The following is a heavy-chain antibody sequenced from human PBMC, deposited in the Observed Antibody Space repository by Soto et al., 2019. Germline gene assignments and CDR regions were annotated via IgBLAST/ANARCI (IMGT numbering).Heavy chain of an antibody. V-gene: IGHV3-53*01. CDR1: GFTVGNNY. CDR2: IYSTGTT. Sequence: EVQLVESGGGLIPPGGSLKLSCAASGFTVGNNYMSWVRQAPGKGLEWVSLIYSTGTTKYADSLKGRFTVSRDNAKNTLYLQINSLRAEDTAVYYSAKDGRGSESHYNGFGYWGQGTLVTVSS. J-gene: IGHJ4*02. D-gene: IGHD3-10*01. CDR3: AKDGRGSESHYNGFGY.